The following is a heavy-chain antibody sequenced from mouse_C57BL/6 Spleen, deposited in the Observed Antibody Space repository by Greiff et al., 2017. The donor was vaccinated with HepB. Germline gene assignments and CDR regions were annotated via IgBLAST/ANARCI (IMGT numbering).Heavy chain of an antibody. J-gene: IGHJ3*01. Sequence: VQLQQSGPELVKPGASVKISCKASGYSFTGYYMNWVKQSPEKSLEWIGEINPSTGGTTYNQKFKAKATLTVDKSSSTAYMQLKSLTSEDSAVYYCARQAYYSPAWFAYWGQGTLVTVSA. D-gene: IGHD2-12*01. V-gene: IGHV1-42*01. CDR1: GYSFTGYY. CDR3: ARQAYYSPAWFAY. CDR2: INPSTGGT.